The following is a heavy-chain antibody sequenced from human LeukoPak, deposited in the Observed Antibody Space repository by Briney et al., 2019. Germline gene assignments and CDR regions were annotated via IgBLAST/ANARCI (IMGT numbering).Heavy chain of an antibody. J-gene: IGHJ4*02. CDR1: GYTFTGYY. CDR2: INPNSGGT. D-gene: IGHD6-19*01. V-gene: IGHV1-2*02. CDR3: ARGGPYSSGWYRGWYYFDY. Sequence: ASVKVSCKASGYTFTGYYMHWVRQAPGQGLEWMGWINPNSGGTNYAQKFQGRVTMTRDTSISTAYMGLSRLRSDDTAVYYCARGGPYSSGWYRGWYYFDYWGQGTLVTVSS.